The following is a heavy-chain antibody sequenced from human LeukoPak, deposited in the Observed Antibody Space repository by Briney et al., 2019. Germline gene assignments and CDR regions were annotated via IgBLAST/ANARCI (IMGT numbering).Heavy chain of an antibody. V-gene: IGHV3-48*03. CDR2: ISSSGSSI. J-gene: IGHJ4*02. CDR1: GFTFNSYE. Sequence: GGSLRLSCAASGFTFNSYEMNWVRQAPGKGLEWVSCISSSGSSIYYADSVKGRFTISRDNAKNSLYLQMNSLRAEDTAVYYCARGLQLERSFDYWGQGTLVTVTS. CDR3: ARGLQLERSFDY. D-gene: IGHD1-1*01.